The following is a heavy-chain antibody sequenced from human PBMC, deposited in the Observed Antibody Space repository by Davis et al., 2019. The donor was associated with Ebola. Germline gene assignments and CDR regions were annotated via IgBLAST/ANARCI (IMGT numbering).Heavy chain of an antibody. CDR1: GYTFTGYY. D-gene: IGHD6-19*01. Sequence: ASVKVSCKASGYTFTGYYMHWVRQAPGQGLEWMGWINPNSGGTNYAQKFQGRVTMTRDTSISTAYMELSRLRSDDTAVYYCASSGSGWYSEEGVVDYYYGMDVWGQGTTVTVSS. V-gene: IGHV1-2*02. CDR3: ASSGSGWYSEEGVVDYYYGMDV. CDR2: INPNSGGT. J-gene: IGHJ6*02.